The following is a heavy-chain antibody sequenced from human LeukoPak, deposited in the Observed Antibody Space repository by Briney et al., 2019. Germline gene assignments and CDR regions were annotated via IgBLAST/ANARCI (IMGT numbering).Heavy chain of an antibody. J-gene: IGHJ4*02. CDR1: GFTFSSYA. Sequence: PGGSLRLSCAASGFTFSSYAMHWVRQAPGKGLEYVSAISSNGGSTYYANSVKGRFTISRDNSKNTLYLRMGSLRAEDMAVYYCAREAAADPYFDYWGQGTLVTVSS. CDR3: AREAAADPYFDY. D-gene: IGHD6-13*01. V-gene: IGHV3-64*01. CDR2: ISSNGGST.